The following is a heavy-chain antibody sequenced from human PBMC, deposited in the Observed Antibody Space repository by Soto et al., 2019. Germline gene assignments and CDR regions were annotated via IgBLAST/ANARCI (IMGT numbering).Heavy chain of an antibody. V-gene: IGHV3-11*01. J-gene: IGHJ6*02. CDR2: ISSSGSTI. Sequence: XGSLRLSCAASGFTFSDYYMSGIRQAPGKGLEWVSYISSSGSTIYYADSVKGRFTISRDNAKNSLYLQMNSLRAEDTAVYYCARVPLGYCSGGSCYPGGYGMDVWGQGTTVTVSS. CDR3: ARVPLGYCSGGSCYPGGYGMDV. CDR1: GFTFSDYY. D-gene: IGHD2-15*01.